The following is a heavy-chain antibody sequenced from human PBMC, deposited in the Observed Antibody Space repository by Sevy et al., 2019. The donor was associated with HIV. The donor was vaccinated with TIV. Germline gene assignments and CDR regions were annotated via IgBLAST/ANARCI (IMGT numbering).Heavy chain of an antibody. J-gene: IGHJ4*02. CDR1: GFTFSSYW. CDR3: ARDLISGSYSQSLDY. D-gene: IGHD1-26*01. CDR2: ISSDGNSQ. Sequence: GGSLRLSCIGSGFTFSSYWMNWVRQAPGKGLDWVAVISSDGNSQYSADSVKGRFTISRDNSKNTLYLQMDSLRVEDTAVYYCARDLISGSYSQSLDYWGQGTLVTVSS. V-gene: IGHV3-30*03.